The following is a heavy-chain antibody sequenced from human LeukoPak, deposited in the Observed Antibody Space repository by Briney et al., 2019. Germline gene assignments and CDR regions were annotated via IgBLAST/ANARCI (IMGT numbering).Heavy chain of an antibody. CDR1: GFTLSNYF. CDR2: IASDGSHT. Sequence: PGGSLRLSGAASGFTLSNYFMHWVRQAPGKGLEWVADIASDGSHTFYVESVKGRFTISRDNSKNTLYLQMNSLGPEDTAVYFCARERQDTVIHSGAFDIWGQGTMVTVSS. CDR3: ARERQDTVIHSGAFDI. V-gene: IGHV3-30-3*01. J-gene: IGHJ3*02. D-gene: IGHD2-21*02.